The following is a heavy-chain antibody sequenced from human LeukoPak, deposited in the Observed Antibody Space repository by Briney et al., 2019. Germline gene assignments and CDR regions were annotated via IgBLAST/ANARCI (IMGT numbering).Heavy chain of an antibody. CDR1: GYTFTSYY. Sequence: ASVKVSCKASGYTFTSYYMHWVRQAPGQGLEWMGIINPSGGSTSYAQKFRGRVTMTRDTSTSTVYMELSSLRSEDTAVYYCASGYGGNPFDYWGQGTLVTVSS. V-gene: IGHV1-46*03. D-gene: IGHD4-23*01. J-gene: IGHJ4*02. CDR3: ASGYGGNPFDY. CDR2: INPSGGST.